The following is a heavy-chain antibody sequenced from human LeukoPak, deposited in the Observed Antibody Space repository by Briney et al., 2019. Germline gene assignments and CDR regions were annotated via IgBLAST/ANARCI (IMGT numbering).Heavy chain of an antibody. CDR3: AKGTMYYDILDY. V-gene: IGHV3-23*01. CDR2: ISDTGGRT. Sequence: PSETLSLTCTVSGGSISSYYWSWVRQAPGRGLECVSTISDTGGRTYYADSVKGRFTISRDNSKNTLYLQMNSLRAEDTAVYYCAKGTMYYDILDYWGQGTLVTVSS. D-gene: IGHD3-9*01. J-gene: IGHJ4*02. CDR1: GGSISSYY.